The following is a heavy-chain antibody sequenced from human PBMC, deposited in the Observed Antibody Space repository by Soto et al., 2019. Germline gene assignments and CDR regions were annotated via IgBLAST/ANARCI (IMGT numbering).Heavy chain of an antibody. Sequence: QVQLQESGPGLVKPSQTLSLTCTVSGGSISSGGYYWSWIRQHPGKGLEWIGYIYYSGSTYYNPSLKSRVIISVDTSKNQFSLKLSSVTAADTAVYYCARTSCSGGSCYKIDYWGQGTLVTVSS. V-gene: IGHV4-31*03. CDR1: GGSISSGGYY. J-gene: IGHJ4*02. CDR3: ARTSCSGGSCYKIDY. CDR2: IYYSGST. D-gene: IGHD2-15*01.